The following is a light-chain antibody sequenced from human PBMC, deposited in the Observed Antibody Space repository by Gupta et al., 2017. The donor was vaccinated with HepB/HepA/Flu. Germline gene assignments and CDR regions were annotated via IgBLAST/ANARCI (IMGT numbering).Light chain of an antibody. V-gene: IGLV2-14*03. CDR3: SSYAYSSSLII. CDR2: DVV. J-gene: IGLJ2*01. CDR1: SRDTGDYDL. Sequence: QSALTQPASVSGSPGQSITLSCTGTSRDTGDYDLVCWYQQYPGKAPKLIIYDVVNRPSGVSNRFSGSKSGNTASLTISGLQVEDEANYYCSSYAYSSSLIIFGGGTRLTVL.